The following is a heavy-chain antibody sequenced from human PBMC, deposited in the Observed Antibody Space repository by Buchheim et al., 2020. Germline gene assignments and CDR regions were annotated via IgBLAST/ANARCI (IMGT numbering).Heavy chain of an antibody. J-gene: IGHJ4*02. CDR2: IYPGDSST. CDR1: GYSFSNYW. D-gene: IGHD2-2*01. CDR3: ARARGYCSSSSCYDFDY. V-gene: IGHV5-51*01. Sequence: EVQLVQSGAEVKKPGESLKISCKASGYSFSNYWIGWVRQMPGKGLEWMAMIYPGDSSTKYSPSFQAQVTISADKSSSTAYLQWTRLKASDTAMYVCARARGYCSSSSCYDFDYWGQGT.